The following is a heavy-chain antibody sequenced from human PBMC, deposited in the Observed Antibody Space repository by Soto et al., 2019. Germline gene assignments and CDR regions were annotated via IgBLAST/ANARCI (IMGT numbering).Heavy chain of an antibody. CDR2: FDPEDGET. V-gene: IGHV1-24*01. J-gene: IGHJ4*02. CDR1: GYTLTELS. Sequence: ASVKVSCKVSGYTLTELSMHWVRQAPGKGLEWMGGFDPEDGETIYAQKFQGRVTMTEDTSTSTAYMELRSLRSDDTAVYYCARDFRVTPYYFDYWGQGTLVTVSS. CDR3: ARDFRVTPYYFDY.